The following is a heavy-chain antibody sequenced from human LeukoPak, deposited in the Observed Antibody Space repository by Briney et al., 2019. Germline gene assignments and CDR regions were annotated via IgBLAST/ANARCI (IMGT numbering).Heavy chain of an antibody. Sequence: PGGSLRLSCVASGLTVSSYSMNWVGQAPGKGLEWVSYISSSSSTIYYADSVKGRFTISRYNAKNSLDLQMNSLRDEDTAVYYCARARASGRSGFDYWGQGTLVTVSS. CDR2: ISSSSSTI. CDR3: ARARASGRSGFDY. J-gene: IGHJ4*02. V-gene: IGHV3-48*02. D-gene: IGHD2-15*01. CDR1: GLTVSSYS.